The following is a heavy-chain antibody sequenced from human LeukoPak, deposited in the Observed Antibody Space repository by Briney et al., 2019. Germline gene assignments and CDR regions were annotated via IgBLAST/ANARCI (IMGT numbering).Heavy chain of an antibody. J-gene: IGHJ4*02. Sequence: ASVKVSCKASGYTFTGYYMHWVRQAPGQGLEWMGWISAYNGNTNYAQKLQGRVTMTTDASTSTAYMELRSLRSDDTAVYYCAREYNGSGDYWGQGTLVTVSS. V-gene: IGHV1-18*04. CDR3: AREYNGSGDY. CDR1: GYTFTGYY. D-gene: IGHD2-8*01. CDR2: ISAYNGNT.